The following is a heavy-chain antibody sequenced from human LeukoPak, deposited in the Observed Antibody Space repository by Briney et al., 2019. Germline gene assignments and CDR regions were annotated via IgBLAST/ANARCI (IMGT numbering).Heavy chain of an antibody. J-gene: IGHJ5*02. CDR3: ARASSYSSSWYAWFDP. D-gene: IGHD6-13*01. CDR2: MNPNSGNT. V-gene: IGHV1-8*01. CDR1: GYTFTSCD. Sequence: GASVKVSCKASGYTFTSCDINWVRQATGQGLEWMGWMNPNSGNTGYAQKFQGRVTMTRNTSISTAYMELSSLRSEDTAVYYCARASSYSSSWYAWFDPWGQGTLVTVSS.